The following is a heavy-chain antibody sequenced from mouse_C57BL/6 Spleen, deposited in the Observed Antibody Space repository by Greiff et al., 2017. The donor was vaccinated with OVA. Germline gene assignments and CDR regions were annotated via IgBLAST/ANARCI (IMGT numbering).Heavy chain of an antibody. D-gene: IGHD1-1*01. CDR3: ARENYGSSSAWFAY. Sequence: QVQLQQSGPELVKPGASVKISCKASGYAFSSSWMNWVKQRPGKGLEWIGRIYPGDGDTNYNGKFKGKATLTADKSSSTAYMQLSSLTSEDSAVYFCARENYGSSSAWFAYWGQGTLVTVSA. J-gene: IGHJ3*01. CDR2: IYPGDGDT. V-gene: IGHV1-82*01. CDR1: GYAFSSSW.